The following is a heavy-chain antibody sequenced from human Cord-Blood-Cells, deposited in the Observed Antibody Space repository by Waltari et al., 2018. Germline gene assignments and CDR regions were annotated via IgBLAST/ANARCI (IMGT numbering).Heavy chain of an antibody. V-gene: IGHV1-2*02. CDR3: ARKIPWAFNWFDP. J-gene: IGHJ5*02. CDR2: INPNSGSK. CDR1: GYTFTGYY. Sequence: QVQLVQSGAEVKKPGASVKVSCKASGYTFTGYYMNWVRQAPGQGLEWMGWINPNSGSKNYAQKFQGRVTMTRDASISTAYMELDRLRSDDTAVYYCARKIPWAFNWFDPWGQGTLVTVSS.